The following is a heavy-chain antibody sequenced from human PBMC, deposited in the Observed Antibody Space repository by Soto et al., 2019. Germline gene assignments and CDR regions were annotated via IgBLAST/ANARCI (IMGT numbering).Heavy chain of an antibody. CDR1: GFTFSSYA. D-gene: IGHD6-13*01. V-gene: IGHV3-23*01. J-gene: IGHJ4*02. CDR2: ISGSGGST. Sequence: PGGSLRLSCAASGFTFSSYAMSWVRQAPRKGLEWVSAISGSGGSTYYADSVKGRFTISRDNSKNTLYLQMNSLRAEDTAVYYCAKGRYSSSWYDYWGQGTLVTVPQ. CDR3: AKGRYSSSWYDY.